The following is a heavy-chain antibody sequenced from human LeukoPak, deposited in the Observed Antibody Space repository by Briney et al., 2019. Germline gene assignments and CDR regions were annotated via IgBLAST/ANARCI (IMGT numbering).Heavy chain of an antibody. Sequence: PGGSLRLSCAASGFTFSSYGMHWVRQAPGKGLEXXXVISYDGSNKYYADSVKGRFTISRDNSKNTLYLQMNSLRAEDTAVYYCAKDELRFLEWLSRMDVWGQGTTVTVSS. J-gene: IGHJ6*02. CDR1: GFTFSSYG. D-gene: IGHD3-3*01. CDR2: ISYDGSNK. CDR3: AKDELRFLEWLSRMDV. V-gene: IGHV3-30*18.